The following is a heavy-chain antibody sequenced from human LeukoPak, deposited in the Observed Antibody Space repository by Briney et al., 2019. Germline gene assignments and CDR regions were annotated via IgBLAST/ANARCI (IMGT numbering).Heavy chain of an antibody. CDR3: ARLSSSGSYYTWFDP. CDR2: IYYSGST. V-gene: IGHV4-59*01. Sequence: LRLSRTASGFTFGDYAMSWVRQPPGKGLEWIGYIYYSGSTNYNPSLKSRVTISVDTSKNQFSLKLSSVTAADTAVYYCARLSSSGSYYTWFDPWGQGTLVTVSS. CDR1: GFTFGDYA. D-gene: IGHD1-26*01. J-gene: IGHJ5*02.